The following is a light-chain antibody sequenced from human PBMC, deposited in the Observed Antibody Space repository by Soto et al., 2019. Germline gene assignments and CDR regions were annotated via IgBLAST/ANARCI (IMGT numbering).Light chain of an antibody. CDR1: SSDVGGYNY. Sequence: QSALTQPASVSGSPGQSITISCTGTSSDVGGYNYVSWYQQHPGKAPKLMIYDVSNRPSGVSNRFSGSKSRNTASLTISGLQAEDEADYYCSSYTSSSTKVFGTGTKVTV. V-gene: IGLV2-14*01. CDR2: DVS. J-gene: IGLJ1*01. CDR3: SSYTSSSTKV.